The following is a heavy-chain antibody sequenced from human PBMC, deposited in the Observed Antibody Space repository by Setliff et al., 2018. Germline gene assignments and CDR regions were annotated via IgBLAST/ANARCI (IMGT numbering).Heavy chain of an antibody. CDR3: ARLPPLVQNNGASNHAFDV. D-gene: IGHD6-6*01. V-gene: IGHV2-70*04. J-gene: IGHJ3*01. Sequence: SGPTLVNPTQTLTLTCTFSGFSLSTTETHVSWIRQPPGKAPEWLARLDWDGDKFYNTSLRSRLTLSKDTSKNQVILTMTNMDPADTATYYCARLPPLVQNNGASNHAFDVWGPGAVVTVSS. CDR1: GFSLSTTETH. CDR2: LDWDGDK.